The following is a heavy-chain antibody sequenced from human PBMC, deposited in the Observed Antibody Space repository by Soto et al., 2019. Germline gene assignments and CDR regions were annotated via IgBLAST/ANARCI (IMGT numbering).Heavy chain of an antibody. Sequence: QVQLVESGGGVVQPGRSLRLSCAASGFTFSSYGMHWVRQAPGKGLEWVAVISYDGSNKYYADSVKGRFTISRDNSKNTLYLQMNSLRAEDTAVYYCAKDPLGDDSSGPIWGQGTMVTVSS. V-gene: IGHV3-30*18. J-gene: IGHJ3*02. CDR3: AKDPLGDDSSGPI. CDR2: ISYDGSNK. CDR1: GFTFSSYG. D-gene: IGHD3-22*01.